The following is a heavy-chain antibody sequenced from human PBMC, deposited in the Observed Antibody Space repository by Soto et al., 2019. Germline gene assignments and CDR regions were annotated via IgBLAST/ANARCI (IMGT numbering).Heavy chain of an antibody. J-gene: IGHJ4*02. D-gene: IGHD4-17*01. Sequence: WASVKVSCKASGGTFSSYTISWVRQAPGQGLEWMGRIIPILGIANYAQKFQGRVTITADKSTSTAYMELSSLRSEDTAVYYCSSYGDYTPYYFYYWGQGSLVPVSS. V-gene: IGHV1-69*02. CDR3: SSYGDYTPYYFYY. CDR1: GGTFSSYT. CDR2: IIPILGIA.